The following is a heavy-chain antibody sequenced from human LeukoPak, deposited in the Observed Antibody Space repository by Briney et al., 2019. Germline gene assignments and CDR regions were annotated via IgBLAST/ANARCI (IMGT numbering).Heavy chain of an antibody. Sequence: PGGSLRLSCAASGFTVSSNYMSWVRQAPGKGLEWVSLIYTGGSTSYADSVKGRFTISRDNSKNTLYLQMNSLRAEDTAVYYCAREAAGYYYYYGMDVWGQGTAVTVSS. CDR1: GFTVSSNY. D-gene: IGHD6-13*01. CDR3: AREAAGYYYYYGMDV. J-gene: IGHJ6*02. V-gene: IGHV3-53*01. CDR2: IYTGGST.